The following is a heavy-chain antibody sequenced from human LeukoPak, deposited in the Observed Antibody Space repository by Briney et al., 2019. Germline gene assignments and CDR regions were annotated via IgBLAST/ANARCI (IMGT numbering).Heavy chain of an antibody. D-gene: IGHD3-3*01. Sequence: PSETLSLTCTVSGGSINNYWSWIRQPPGKGLEWIGYIYYSGSADYNPSLKSRVTISVDRSKNQFSLKLSSVTAADTAVYYCARERFLEERGGAFDIWGQGTMVTVSS. J-gene: IGHJ3*02. CDR3: ARERFLEERGGAFDI. CDR1: GGSINNY. V-gene: IGHV4-59*12. CDR2: IYYSGSA.